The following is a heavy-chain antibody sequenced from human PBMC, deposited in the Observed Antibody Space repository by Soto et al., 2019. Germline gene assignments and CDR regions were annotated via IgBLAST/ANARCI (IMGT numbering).Heavy chain of an antibody. V-gene: IGHV1-46*01. CDR3: ARAEVVSEPDFDY. Sequence: QVQLVQSGAEVKKPGASVKVSCKASGYTFTSYYMHWVRQAPGQGLEWMGIINPSGGSTSYAQKFQGRVTMPRDTSTSTVYMELSSLGSEDTAVYYWARAEVVSEPDFDYWGQGTLVTVSS. CDR2: INPSGGST. J-gene: IGHJ4*02. CDR1: GYTFTSYY. D-gene: IGHD2-2*01.